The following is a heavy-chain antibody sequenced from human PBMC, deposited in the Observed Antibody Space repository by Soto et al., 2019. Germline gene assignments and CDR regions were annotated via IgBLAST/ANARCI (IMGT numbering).Heavy chain of an antibody. Sequence: SVTRSLPCTLSAASISSGDSYWSSIRPHPGKGLDWIGYIYSSVSPFYNPSLKSRVSISVHTSIKQFSLNLKSVTPAASAVYFWARDPPSATSDGVFNYWGQGRLFTVSS. V-gene: IGHV4-31*03. CDR3: ARDPPSATSDGVFNY. CDR2: IYSSVSP. J-gene: IGHJ4*02. D-gene: IGHD1-26*01. CDR1: AASISSGDSY.